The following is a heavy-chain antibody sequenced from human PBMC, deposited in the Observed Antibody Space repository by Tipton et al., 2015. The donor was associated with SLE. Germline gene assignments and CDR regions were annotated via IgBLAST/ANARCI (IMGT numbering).Heavy chain of an antibody. CDR3: ARGRNHAFDV. CDR2: SYYWSKSSN. Sequence: GLVKPSQTLSLTCAISGDSVSANGAAWNWIRQSPSRGLEWLGRSYYWSKSSNDYVISVKGRITINPDTSKNQVSLHLSSVTPEDTAVYYCARGRNHAFDVWGQGTMVTVSS. CDR1: GDSVSANGAA. V-gene: IGHV6-1*01. J-gene: IGHJ3*01.